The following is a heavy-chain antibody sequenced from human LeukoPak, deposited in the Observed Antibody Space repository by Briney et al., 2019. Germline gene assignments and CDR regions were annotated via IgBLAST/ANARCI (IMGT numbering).Heavy chain of an antibody. J-gene: IGHJ2*01. CDR2: IIPIFGTA. Sequence: SVKVSCKASGGTYSSYAISWVRQAPGQGLEWMGRIIPIFGTANYAQKFQGRVTITTDESTSTAYMELSSLRSEDTAVYYCARVFDYGDYVGRYFDLWGRGTLVTVSS. CDR1: GGTYSSYA. CDR3: ARVFDYGDYVGRYFDL. V-gene: IGHV1-69*05. D-gene: IGHD4-17*01.